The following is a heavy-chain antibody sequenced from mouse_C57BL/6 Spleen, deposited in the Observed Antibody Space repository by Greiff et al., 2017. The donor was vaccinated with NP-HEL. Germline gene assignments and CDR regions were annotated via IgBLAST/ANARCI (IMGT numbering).Heavy chain of an antibody. V-gene: IGHV5-4*01. Sequence: EVQRVESGGGLVKPGGSLKLSCAASGFTFSSYAMSWVRQTPDKRLEWVATISDGGSYTYYPDNVKGRFTISRDNAKNNLYLQMSHLKSEDTAMYYGARGVVRDWYFDVWGTGTTVTVSS. J-gene: IGHJ1*03. CDR1: GFTFSSYA. CDR3: ARGVVRDWYFDV. CDR2: ISDGGSYT. D-gene: IGHD1-1*01.